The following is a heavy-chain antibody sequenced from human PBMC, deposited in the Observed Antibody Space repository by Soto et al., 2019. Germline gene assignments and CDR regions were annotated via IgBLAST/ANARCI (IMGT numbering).Heavy chain of an antibody. CDR2: INADPGNT. D-gene: IGHD5-12*01. Sequence: QVQLVQSGAEVKKPGASVTVSCKGSGYTFTSFAIQWLRQAPGQRPEWMGWINADPGNTKYSQRFQGRVTFARDTSANTAYMQVSSARSEDTAVYFCARDVVSGIDFGDWGQGTLVTGSS. CDR3: ARDVVSGIDFGD. V-gene: IGHV1-3*01. J-gene: IGHJ4*02. CDR1: GYTFTSFA.